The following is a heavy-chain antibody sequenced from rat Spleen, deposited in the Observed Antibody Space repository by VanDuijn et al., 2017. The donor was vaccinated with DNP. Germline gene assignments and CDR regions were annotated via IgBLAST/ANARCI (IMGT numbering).Heavy chain of an antibody. D-gene: IGHD3-8*01. J-gene: IGHJ2*01. CDR3: TSNPHVRTAAPFDY. Sequence: EVQLVESGGGLVQPGRSLKLSCAASGFTFSDYYMAWVRQAPKKGLEWVASISYEGSSTYYSDSVKGRFSISRDNAKSTLYLQVNSLRSEDTATYYCTSNPHVRTAAPFDYWGQGVMVTVSS. CDR2: ISYEGSST. V-gene: IGHV5-22*01. CDR1: GFTFSDYY.